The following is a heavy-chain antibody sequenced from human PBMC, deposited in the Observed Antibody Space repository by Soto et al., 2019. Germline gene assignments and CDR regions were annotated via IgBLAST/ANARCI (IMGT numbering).Heavy chain of an antibody. D-gene: IGHD1-26*01. V-gene: IGHV3-30*18. CDR1: GFTFSSYG. Sequence: QVQLVESGGGVVQPGRSLRLSCAASGFTFSSYGMHWVRQAPGKGLEWVAVISYDGSNKYYADSVKGRFTISRDNSKNTLYLQMNRLRAEDTAVYYCAKDVVVGATTGLGDYYYYYGMDVWGQGTTVTVSS. CDR2: ISYDGSNK. J-gene: IGHJ6*02. CDR3: AKDVVVGATTGLGDYYYYYGMDV.